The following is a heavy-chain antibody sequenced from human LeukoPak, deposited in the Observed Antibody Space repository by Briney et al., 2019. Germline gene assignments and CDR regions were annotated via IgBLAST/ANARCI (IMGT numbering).Heavy chain of an antibody. V-gene: IGHV3-48*01. D-gene: IGHD3-3*01. CDR1: GFTFSIYS. Sequence: GGSLRLSCAASGFTFSIYSMNWVRRAPGKGLEWVSYISGSSNNMDYADSVKGRFTISRDNAKNSLCLQMNSLTAEDTAVYYCARDNDYAFDIWGQGTVVTVSS. J-gene: IGHJ3*02. CDR2: ISGSSNNM. CDR3: ARDNDYAFDI.